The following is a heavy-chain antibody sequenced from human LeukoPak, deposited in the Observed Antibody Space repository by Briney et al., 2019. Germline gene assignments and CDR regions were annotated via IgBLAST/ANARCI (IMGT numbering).Heavy chain of an antibody. Sequence: TSVKVSCKASGYTFTSSDINWVRQATGQGLEWMGWMNPNSGNTGYAQKFQGRVTMTRDISTSTAYMELTNLRSEDTATYYCARLSKASNWDEYYYYYFLNGWGKGTTVIVSS. V-gene: IGHV1-8*01. J-gene: IGHJ6*03. CDR1: GYTFTSSD. CDR2: MNPNSGNT. D-gene: IGHD1-1*01. CDR3: ARLSKASNWDEYYYYYFLNG.